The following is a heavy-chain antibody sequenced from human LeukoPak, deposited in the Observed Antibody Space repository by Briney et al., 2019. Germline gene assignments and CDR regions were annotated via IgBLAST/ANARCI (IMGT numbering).Heavy chain of an antibody. CDR2: INSDGSST. V-gene: IGHV3-74*01. CDR1: GFTFSTYW. D-gene: IGHD3-16*01. J-gene: IGHJ4*02. CDR3: AGHEAYYCLDC. Sequence: GGSLRLSCGASGFTFSTYWMHWVRQAPGKGLVWVSRINSDGSSTTYADSVKGRFTISRDNAKNTLYLQMNSLRAEDTAVYYCAGHEAYYCLDCWGQGTLVTVSS.